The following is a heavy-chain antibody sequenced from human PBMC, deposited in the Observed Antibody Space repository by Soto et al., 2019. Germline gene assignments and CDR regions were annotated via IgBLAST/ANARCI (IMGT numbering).Heavy chain of an antibody. J-gene: IGHJ4*02. CDR1: GGTFSSYA. CDR3: ARDDPLGSGWVGYYFDY. Sequence: SVKVSCKASGGTFSSYAISWVRQAPGQGLEWMGGIIPIFGTANYAQKFQGRVTITADESTSTAYMELSSLRSEDTAVYYCARDDPLGSGWVGYYFDYWGQGTLVTVSS. CDR2: IIPIFGTA. V-gene: IGHV1-69*13. D-gene: IGHD6-19*01.